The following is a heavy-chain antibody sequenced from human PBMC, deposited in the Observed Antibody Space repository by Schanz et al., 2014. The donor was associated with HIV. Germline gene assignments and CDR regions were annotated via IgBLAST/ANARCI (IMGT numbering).Heavy chain of an antibody. D-gene: IGHD6-25*01. CDR3: TNERGLNLFEY. CDR1: EFTFSSFA. CDR2: ISGGSSDT. Sequence: QVQLVEYGGGVVQPGRSLRLSCAASEFTFSSFAMSWVRQAPGKGLEWVSVISGGSSDTDYADSVKGRFTVSRDNSNNTLYLQVNSLRAEDTAVYYCTNERGLNLFEYWGHGTLVFVSS. V-gene: IGHV3-NL1*01. J-gene: IGHJ4*01.